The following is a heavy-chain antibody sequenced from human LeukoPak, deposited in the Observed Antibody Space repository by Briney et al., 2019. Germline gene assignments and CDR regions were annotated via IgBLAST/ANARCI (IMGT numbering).Heavy chain of an antibody. Sequence: ASVKVSCKASGYTFTGYYMHWVRQAPGQGLEWMGWINPNSGGTNYAQNFQGRVNMTRDTSISTAYMELSRLRSDDAAVYYCARDLGPGGSGYWGQGALVTVSS. J-gene: IGHJ4*02. CDR1: GYTFTGYY. V-gene: IGHV1-2*02. CDR3: ARDLGPGGSGY. CDR2: INPNSGGT.